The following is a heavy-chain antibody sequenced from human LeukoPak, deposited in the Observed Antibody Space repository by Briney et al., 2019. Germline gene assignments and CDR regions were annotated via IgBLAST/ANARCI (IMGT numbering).Heavy chain of an antibody. CDR2: ISGSGGST. D-gene: IGHD2-15*01. CDR1: GFTFSSYA. V-gene: IGHV3-23*01. Sequence: GGSLRLSCAASGFTFSSYAMSWVRQAPGKGLEWVSAISGSGGSTYYADSVKGRFTISRDNSKNTLYLQMNGLRAEDTAVYYCARVGYCSGGSCSKTDAFDIWGQGTMVTVSS. J-gene: IGHJ3*02. CDR3: ARVGYCSGGSCSKTDAFDI.